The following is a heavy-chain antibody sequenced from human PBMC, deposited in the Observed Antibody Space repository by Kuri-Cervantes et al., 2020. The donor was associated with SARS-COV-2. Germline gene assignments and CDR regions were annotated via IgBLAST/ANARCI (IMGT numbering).Heavy chain of an antibody. J-gene: IGHJ3*02. CDR1: GYTFTSYG. D-gene: IGHD2-2*02. CDR2: INPNSGGT. Sequence: ASVKVSCKASGYTFTSYGISWVRQAPGQGLEWMGRINPNSGGTNYAQKFQGRVTMTRDTSISTAYMELSRLRSDDTAVYYCARVGQDIVVVPAAIPGRYAFDIWGQGTMVTVSS. V-gene: IGHV1-2*06. CDR3: ARVGQDIVVVPAAIPGRYAFDI.